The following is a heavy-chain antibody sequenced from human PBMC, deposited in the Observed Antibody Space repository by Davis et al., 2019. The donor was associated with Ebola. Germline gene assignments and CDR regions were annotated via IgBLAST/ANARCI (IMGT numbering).Heavy chain of an antibody. D-gene: IGHD3-10*01. CDR1: GFTFGDFA. V-gene: IGHV3-43D*03. CDR3: AKGSLVRSDGKADF. J-gene: IGHJ4*02. Sequence: GESLKISCAASGFTFGDFAMHWVRQAPGKGLEWVSLISWDGGTTYYADSVKGRFTISRSNRKNSLYLQMNSLGPEDTALYYCAKGSLVRSDGKADFWGQGTLVTVSS. CDR2: ISWDGGTT.